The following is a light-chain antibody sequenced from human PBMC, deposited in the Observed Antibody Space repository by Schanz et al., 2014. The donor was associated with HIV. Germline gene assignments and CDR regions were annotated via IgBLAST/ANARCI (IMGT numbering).Light chain of an antibody. CDR1: QSVLYSSNNKNY. V-gene: IGKV4-1*01. J-gene: IGKJ4*01. Sequence: DIVMTQSPDSLAVSLGERATIHCKSSQSVLYSSNNKNYLAWYQQKPGQPPKLLIYWASTRESGVPDRFSGSGSGTDFTLTISSLQAEDVGVYYCQQYYATPLTFGGGTQGEV. CDR2: WAS. CDR3: QQYYATPLT.